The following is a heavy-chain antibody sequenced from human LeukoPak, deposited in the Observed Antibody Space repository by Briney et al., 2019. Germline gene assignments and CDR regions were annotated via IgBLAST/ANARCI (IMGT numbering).Heavy chain of an antibody. CDR1: GDSVSSSSAA. J-gene: IGHJ4*02. CDR3: ALESGTHGFDY. D-gene: IGHD1-26*01. CDR2: TYYRSKWYD. V-gene: IGHV6-1*01. Sequence: HSQTLSLTCTISGDSVSSSSAAWSWIRQSPSRGLEWLGRTYYRSKWYDDYAVSVKSRITINPDTSKNQFSLQLNSVTPEDTAVYYCALESGTHGFDYWGQGTLVTVSS.